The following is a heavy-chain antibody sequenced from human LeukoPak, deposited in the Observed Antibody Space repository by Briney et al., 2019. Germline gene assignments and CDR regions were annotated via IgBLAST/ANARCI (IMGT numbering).Heavy chain of an antibody. J-gene: IGHJ6*02. Sequence: PGGSLRLSCAASGFTFSGYSMNWVRQAPGKGLEWVSYISSGSTTMYYADSVKGRFTISRDNAKKSLHLQMNSLRVEDSALYYCARVPNSSSWPKAAYYYYYGMDVWGQGTTVTVSS. V-gene: IGHV3-48*04. CDR3: ARVPNSSSWPKAAYYYYYGMDV. CDR2: ISSGSTTM. D-gene: IGHD6-13*01. CDR1: GFTFSGYS.